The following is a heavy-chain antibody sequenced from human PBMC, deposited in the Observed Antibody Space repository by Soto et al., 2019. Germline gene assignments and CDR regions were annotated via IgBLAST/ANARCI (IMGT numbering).Heavy chain of an antibody. Sequence: EVQLVESGGGLVQPGGSLRLSCAASGFTCSSYNMNRVRQAPGKGPEWVSYISGSRRITTYLADSVKGRFTISRDNAENSVYLQMDSLRDEDTAVYYCARGGYDWNYFDYWVQGTLVTVSS. CDR1: GFTCSSYN. CDR2: ISGSRRITT. V-gene: IGHV3-48*02. J-gene: IGHJ4*02. D-gene: IGHD5-12*01. CDR3: ARGGYDWNYFDY.